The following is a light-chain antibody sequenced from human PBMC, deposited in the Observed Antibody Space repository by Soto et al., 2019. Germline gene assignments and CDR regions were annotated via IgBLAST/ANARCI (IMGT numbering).Light chain of an antibody. Sequence: IQLTHAPSSLSASLGDIVTITCGASQGISSALAWYQQKPGKAPKLLIYDASSLESGVPSRFSGSGSGTDFTLTISSLQPEDFATYYCQQFNNYRITFGQGTRL. CDR2: DAS. V-gene: IGKV1D-13*01. J-gene: IGKJ5*01. CDR3: QQFNNYRIT. CDR1: QGISSA.